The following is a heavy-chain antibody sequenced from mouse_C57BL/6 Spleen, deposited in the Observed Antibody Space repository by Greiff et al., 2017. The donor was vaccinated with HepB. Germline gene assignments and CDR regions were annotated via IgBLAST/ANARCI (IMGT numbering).Heavy chain of an antibody. CDR1: GYTFTNYW. CDR2: IYPGGGYT. V-gene: IGHV1-63*01. Sequence: QVHVKQSGAELVRPGTSVKMSCKASGYTFTNYWIGWAKQRPGHGLEWIGDIYPGGGYTNYNEKFKGKATLTADKSSSTAYMQFSSLTSEDSAIYYCARSMIKYYFDYWGQGTTLTVSS. J-gene: IGHJ2*01. CDR3: ARSMIKYYFDY. D-gene: IGHD2-4*01.